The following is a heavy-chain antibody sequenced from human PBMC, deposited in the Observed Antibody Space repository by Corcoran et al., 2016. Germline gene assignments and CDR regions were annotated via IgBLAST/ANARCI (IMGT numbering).Heavy chain of an antibody. CDR2: IKSKTDGGTT. D-gene: IGHD3-22*01. CDR1: GSTFSNAW. CDR3: TKERWDSSCSYYFDY. V-gene: IGHV3-15*01. Sequence: EVQLVESGGGLVKPGGSLRLSFAASGSTFSNAWMSWVRHARGKGLEWVGRIKSKTDGGTTDYAAPVKGRCNIARDESKNTLSLQMNILTTEDAADYYGTKERWDSSCSYYFDYCGQGTLVTVSS. J-gene: IGHJ4*02.